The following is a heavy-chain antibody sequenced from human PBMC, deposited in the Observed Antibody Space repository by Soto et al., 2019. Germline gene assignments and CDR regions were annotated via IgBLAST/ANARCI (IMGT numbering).Heavy chain of an antibody. CDR1: GYNFTRFG. J-gene: IGHJ6*02. D-gene: IGHD6-13*01. CDR2: MGAHSGHT. V-gene: IGHV1-18*01. CDR3: GREWQQLSQDEYDLFNGMDV. Sequence: QFQLVQSGAEVKKPGASVKVSCKASGYNFTRFGISWVRQAPGHGLEWMGWMGAHSGHTRQAQKFQGRLTMTTDASMSTAYIYLWSLTSDDTALYYCGREWQQLSQDEYDLFNGMDVWGQGTTVIVSS.